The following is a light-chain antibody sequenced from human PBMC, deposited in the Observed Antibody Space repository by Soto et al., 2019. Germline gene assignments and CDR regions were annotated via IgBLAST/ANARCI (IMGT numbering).Light chain of an antibody. CDR1: SSNIGAGYD. Sequence: QSVLTQPPSVSGAPGQRVTISCTGSSSNIGAGYDVHWYQQLPGTAPKLLISGNSNRPSGVPDRFSGSKSGTSASLAITGLQAEAEADYYCQSYDSSLSGWVFGGGTKVTVL. CDR2: GNS. J-gene: IGLJ3*02. V-gene: IGLV1-40*01. CDR3: QSYDSSLSGWV.